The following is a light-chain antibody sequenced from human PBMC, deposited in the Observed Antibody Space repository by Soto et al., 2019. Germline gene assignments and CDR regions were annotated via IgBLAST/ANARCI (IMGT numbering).Light chain of an antibody. CDR1: QRVSNSY. CDR2: DAS. J-gene: IGKJ1*01. V-gene: IGKV3-20*01. CDR3: QQYGSSLWT. Sequence: EMVLTQSPGTLSLSPGERATLSCRASQRVSNSYLAWYQQKPGQAPRRLIYDASSRATGIPDRFSGSGSGTDFTLTISRLEPEDFAMYYCQQYGSSLWTFGQGTKVDIK.